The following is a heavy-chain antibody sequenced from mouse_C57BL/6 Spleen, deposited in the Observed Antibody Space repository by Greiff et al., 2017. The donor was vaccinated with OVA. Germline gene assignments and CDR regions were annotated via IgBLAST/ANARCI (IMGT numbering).Heavy chain of an antibody. D-gene: IGHD2-2*01. Sequence: LKESGPELVKPGASVKISCKASGYTFTDYYMNWVKQSHGKSLEWIGDINPNNGGTSYNQKFKGKATLTVDKSSSTAYMELRSLTSEDSAVYYCARSGGYDDWYFDVWGTGTTVTVSS. CDR3: ARSGGYDDWYFDV. CDR1: GYTFTDYY. CDR2: INPNNGGT. J-gene: IGHJ1*03. V-gene: IGHV1-26*01.